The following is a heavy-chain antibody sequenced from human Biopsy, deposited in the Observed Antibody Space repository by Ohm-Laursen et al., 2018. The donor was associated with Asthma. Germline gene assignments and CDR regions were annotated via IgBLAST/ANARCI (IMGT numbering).Heavy chain of an antibody. CDR3: ARLADCSGGACYSYGRFDP. V-gene: IGHV4-59*11. CDR2: VSHTGST. Sequence: TLSLTCTVSGGSIRSHDWTWIRLPPGKGLEYIGDVSHTGSTNYNPSLKSRVTMSLDTSKNQFSLRLTSVTPADTAVYYCARLADCSGGACYSYGRFDPWGQGTRVTVSS. CDR1: GGSIRSHD. D-gene: IGHD2-15*01. J-gene: IGHJ5*02.